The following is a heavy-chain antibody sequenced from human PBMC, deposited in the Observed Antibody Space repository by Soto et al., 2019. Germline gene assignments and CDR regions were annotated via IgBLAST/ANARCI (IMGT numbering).Heavy chain of an antibody. J-gene: IGHJ4*02. Sequence: QVQLVQSGAEVKKPGSSVKVSCKASGDTFSSYAINWVRQAPGQGLEWMGGIIPMFGTANYAQKFKGRVTLTARESTSTVYMEMSSLRSEDTAVYYCARVGPAHYYDSSGYYSPLDYWGQGTLVTVSS. V-gene: IGHV1-69*01. D-gene: IGHD3-22*01. CDR1: GDTFSSYA. CDR2: IIPMFGTA. CDR3: ARVGPAHYYDSSGYYSPLDY.